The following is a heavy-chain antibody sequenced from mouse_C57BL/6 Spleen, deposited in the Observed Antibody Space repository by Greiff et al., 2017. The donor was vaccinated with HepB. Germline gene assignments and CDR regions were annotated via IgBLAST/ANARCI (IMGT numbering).Heavy chain of an antibody. CDR1: GYTFTSYW. D-gene: IGHD2-4*01. CDR3: ARSDYDYDETY. J-gene: IGHJ3*01. Sequence: VQLQQSGAELAKPGASVKLSCKASGYTFTSYWMHWVKQRPGQGLEWIGYINPSSGYTKYNQKFKDKATLTAEQSSSTAYMQLSRLTYEDSAVYYCARSDYDYDETYWGQGSLVTVSA. CDR2: INPSSGYT. V-gene: IGHV1-7*01.